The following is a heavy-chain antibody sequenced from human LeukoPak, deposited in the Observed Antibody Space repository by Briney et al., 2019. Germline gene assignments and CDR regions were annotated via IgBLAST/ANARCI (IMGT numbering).Heavy chain of an antibody. CDR1: GFTFSTYA. Sequence: PGGSRRLSCAASGFTFSTYAMTWVRQAPGKGLEWVSSMSSSGDRTYYTDSVKGRFTISRDNAKDTLYLQMNSLRAEDTAVYYCAKGGYDSSGYYNYWGQGTLVTVSS. CDR3: AKGGYDSSGYYNY. V-gene: IGHV3-23*01. CDR2: MSSSGDRT. D-gene: IGHD3-22*01. J-gene: IGHJ4*02.